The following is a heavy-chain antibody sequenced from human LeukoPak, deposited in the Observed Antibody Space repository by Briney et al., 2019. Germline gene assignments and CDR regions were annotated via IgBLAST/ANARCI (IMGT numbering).Heavy chain of an antibody. CDR3: AKGVITTYYYMDV. CDR2: ISGSGGST. CDR1: GLTFSSYG. Sequence: PGGTLRLSCAAPGLTFSSYGMSWVRQAPGKGLEWVSAISGSGGSTYYADSVKGRFTISRDNSKNTLYLQMNSLRAEDTAVYYCAKGVITTYYYMDVWGKGTTVTISS. D-gene: IGHD3-22*01. V-gene: IGHV3-23*01. J-gene: IGHJ6*03.